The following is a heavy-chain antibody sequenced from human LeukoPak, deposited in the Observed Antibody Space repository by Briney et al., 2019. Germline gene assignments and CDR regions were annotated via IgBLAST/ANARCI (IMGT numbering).Heavy chain of an antibody. CDR2: IYTSGST. Sequence: PSQTLSLTCTVSGGSISSGSYYWSWIRQPAGKGLEWIGRIYTSGSTNYNPSLKSRVTISVDTSKNQFSLKLGSVTAADTAVYYCAGRRATGAFDIWGQGTMVTVSS. V-gene: IGHV4-61*02. CDR3: AGRRATGAFDI. J-gene: IGHJ3*02. CDR1: GGSISSGSYY. D-gene: IGHD3-9*01.